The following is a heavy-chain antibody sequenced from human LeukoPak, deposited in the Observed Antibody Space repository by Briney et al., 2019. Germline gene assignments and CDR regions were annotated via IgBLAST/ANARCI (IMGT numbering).Heavy chain of an antibody. CDR2: IKQDGGEI. CDR1: GFTFSSNW. V-gene: IGHV3-7*03. CDR3: TGKRFDP. Sequence: PGGSLRLSCVVSGFTFSSNWMHWVRQAPGKGLEWVANIKQDGGEIYYVDPVKGRFTISRDNAKNSLYLQMNSLRAEDTAVYYCTGKRFDPWGQGTLVVVPS. J-gene: IGHJ5*02. D-gene: IGHD5-24*01.